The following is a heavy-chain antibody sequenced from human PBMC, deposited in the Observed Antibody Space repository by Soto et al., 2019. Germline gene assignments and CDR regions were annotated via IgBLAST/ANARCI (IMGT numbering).Heavy chain of an antibody. J-gene: IGHJ6*02. CDR2: ISGNGVST. CDR3: AKGTGIYGYSYYYGMDV. D-gene: IGHD3-10*01. CDR1: GFTFSSYA. V-gene: IGHV3-23*01. Sequence: EVQLLESGGGLVQPGGSLRLSCAASGFTFSSYAMSWVRQAPGKGLEWVSTISGNGVSTYSADSVKGRFTISKDNSKNTLYLQMNGLRAEDTAVYYCAKGTGIYGYSYYYGMDVWGQGTTVTVSS.